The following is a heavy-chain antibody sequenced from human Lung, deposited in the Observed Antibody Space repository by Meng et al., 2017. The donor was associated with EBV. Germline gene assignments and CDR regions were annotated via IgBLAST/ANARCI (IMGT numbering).Heavy chain of an antibody. CDR2: IRSKANNYAT. D-gene: IGHD3-10*01. V-gene: IGHV3-73*02. Sequence: EVQLVESGGGLVQPGGSLKLSCAASGFTFSGSAIHWVRQASGKGLEWVGRIRSKANNYATSFGASVEGRFTISRDDSNNTAYLQMNSLKTEDTAVYYCTSRSYWGQGTLVTVSS. CDR3: TSRSY. J-gene: IGHJ4*02. CDR1: GFTFSGSA.